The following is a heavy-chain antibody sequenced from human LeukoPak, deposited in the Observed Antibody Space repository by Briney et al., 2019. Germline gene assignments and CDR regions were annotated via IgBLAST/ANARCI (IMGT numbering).Heavy chain of an antibody. J-gene: IGHJ4*02. Sequence: SETLSLTCTVSGDSISSGDYYWGWIRQPPGKGLEWIGSIYYTGNTYYNPPLKSRVTISIDMSKKQFSLNLRSVTAADTAVYYCARRIFVGSPFFDFWGQGTLVTVSS. CDR1: GDSISSGDYY. CDR3: ARRIFVGSPFFDF. D-gene: IGHD3-3*01. V-gene: IGHV4-39*01. CDR2: IYYTGNT.